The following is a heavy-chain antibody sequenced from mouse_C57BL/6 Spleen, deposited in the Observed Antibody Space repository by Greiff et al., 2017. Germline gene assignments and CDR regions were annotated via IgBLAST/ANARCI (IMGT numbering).Heavy chain of an antibody. J-gene: IGHJ1*03. CDR3: ARRGDGTSLRYFDV. V-gene: IGHV1-85*01. CDR2: IYPSDGST. D-gene: IGHD1-1*01. CDR1: GYTFTSYD. Sequence: VQLQQSGPELVKPGASVKLSCKASGYTFTSYDINWVKQRPGQGLEWLGRIYPSDGSTKYNEKFKGKATLTVDTSSSTAYMELHSRTSEDSAVDFCARRGDGTSLRYFDVWGTGTTVTVSS.